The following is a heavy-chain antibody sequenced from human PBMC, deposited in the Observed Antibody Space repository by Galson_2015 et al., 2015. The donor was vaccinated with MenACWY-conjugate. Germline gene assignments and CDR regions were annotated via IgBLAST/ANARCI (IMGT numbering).Heavy chain of an antibody. V-gene: IGHV3-30*01. Sequence: SLRLSCAASGFRFRSYTLYWVRQAPGKGLEWVAVVSYDGSSKYYADSVKGRFTISRDNSKNTVSLQMNSLRPGDTAVYYCVRAEGWLRSAFDIWGQGTMVTVSS. CDR1: GFRFRSYT. D-gene: IGHD5-24*01. J-gene: IGHJ3*02. CDR3: VRAEGWLRSAFDI. CDR2: VSYDGSSK.